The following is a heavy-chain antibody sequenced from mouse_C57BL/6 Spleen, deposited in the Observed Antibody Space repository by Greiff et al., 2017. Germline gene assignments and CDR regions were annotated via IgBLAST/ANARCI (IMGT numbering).Heavy chain of an antibody. Sequence: VQLQQSGPGLVAPSQSLSITCTVSGFSLTSYGVHWVRQPPGKGLEWLVVIWSDGSTTYNSALKSRLSISKDNSKSQVFLKMNSLQTDDTAMYCCARHGSSWGYFDYWGQGTTLTVSS. D-gene: IGHD1-1*01. CDR1: GFSLTSYG. CDR3: ARHGSSWGYFDY. V-gene: IGHV2-6-1*01. J-gene: IGHJ2*01. CDR2: IWSDGST.